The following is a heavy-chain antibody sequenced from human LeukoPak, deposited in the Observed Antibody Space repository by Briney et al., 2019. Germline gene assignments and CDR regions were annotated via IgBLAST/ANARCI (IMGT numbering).Heavy chain of an antibody. J-gene: IGHJ4*02. V-gene: IGHV3-11*01. CDR1: GFTFSDYY. D-gene: IGHD2-2*01. Sequence: GGSLRLSCAASGFTFSDYYMSWIRQAPGKGLEWVSYISGFANTIHYADSMKGRFTISRDNARNSVYLQMNSLRVDDTAVYYCAREKGYCTTTSCYRTGGFDYWGQGTLVTVSS. CDR2: ISGFANTI. CDR3: AREKGYCTTTSCYRTGGFDY.